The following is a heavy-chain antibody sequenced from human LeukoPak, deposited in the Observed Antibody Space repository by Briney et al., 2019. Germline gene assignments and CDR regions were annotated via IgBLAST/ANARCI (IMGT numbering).Heavy chain of an antibody. CDR3: ARSTGGIAARPVDY. J-gene: IGHJ4*02. V-gene: IGHV1-18*01. D-gene: IGHD6-6*01. CDR1: GYTFTSYG. Sequence: GASVKVSCKASGYTFTSYGISWVRQAPGQGLEWMGWISAYNGNTNYAQKPQGRVTMTTDTSTSTAYMELRSLRSDDTAVYYCARSTGGIAARPVDYWGQGTLVTVSS. CDR2: ISAYNGNT.